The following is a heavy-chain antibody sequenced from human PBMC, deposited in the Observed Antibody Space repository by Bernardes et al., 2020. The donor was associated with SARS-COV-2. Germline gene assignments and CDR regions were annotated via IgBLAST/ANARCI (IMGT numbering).Heavy chain of an antibody. CDR1: GDSVSSDSGA. Sequence: QTLSLTCAISGDSVSSDSGAWNWIRQSPSRGLEWLGRTYYRSKWYKDYALSVKSRIIINPDTSNNQVSLQLSSVTPEDTAVYYCARGRTRLDVWGQGTVVSVSS. D-gene: IGHD4-17*01. J-gene: IGHJ3*01. V-gene: IGHV6-1*01. CDR2: TYYRSKWYK. CDR3: ARGRTRLDV.